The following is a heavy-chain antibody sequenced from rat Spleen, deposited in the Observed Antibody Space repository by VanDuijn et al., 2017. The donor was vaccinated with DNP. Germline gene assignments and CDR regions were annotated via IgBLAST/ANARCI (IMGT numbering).Heavy chain of an antibody. CDR3: ARHVLPLRVWDY. Sequence: EVQLVESGGGLVQPGRSLKLSCAASGFTFSDYYMAWVRQAPTKGLEWVAYISYDGGNTNYGDSVKGRFTISRDNAKSTLYLHMNSLRSEDMATYYCARHVLPLRVWDYWGQGVIVTVSS. CDR1: GFTFSDYY. V-gene: IGHV5-22*01. J-gene: IGHJ2*01. CDR2: ISYDGGNT. D-gene: IGHD1-4*01.